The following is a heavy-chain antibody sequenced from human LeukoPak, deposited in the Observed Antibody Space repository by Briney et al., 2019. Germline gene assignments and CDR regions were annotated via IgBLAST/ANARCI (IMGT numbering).Heavy chain of an antibody. CDR1: GFTFSSYG. V-gene: IGHV3-30*18. CDR3: AKEGGGWGYFDWLLSY. D-gene: IGHD3-9*01. J-gene: IGHJ4*02. CDR2: ISYDGSNK. Sequence: GGSLRLSCAASGFTFSSYGMHWVRQAPGKGLEWVAVISYDGSNKYYADSVKGRFTISRDNSKNTLYLQMNSLRAEDTAVYYCAKEGGGWGYFDWLLSYWGQGTLVTASS.